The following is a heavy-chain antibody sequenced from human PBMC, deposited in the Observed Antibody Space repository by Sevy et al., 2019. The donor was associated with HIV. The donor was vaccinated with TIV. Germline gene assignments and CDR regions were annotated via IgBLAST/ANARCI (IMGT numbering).Heavy chain of an antibody. J-gene: IGHJ4*02. Sequence: GGSLRLSCAASGSTFDDYTMHWVRQAPGKGLEWVSLISWDGGSTYYADSVKGRFTISRDNSKNSLYLQMNSLRTEDTALYYCAKDSYGSGSYFHFDYWGQGTLVTVSS. CDR2: ISWDGGST. CDR1: GSTFDDYT. V-gene: IGHV3-43*01. D-gene: IGHD3-10*01. CDR3: AKDSYGSGSYFHFDY.